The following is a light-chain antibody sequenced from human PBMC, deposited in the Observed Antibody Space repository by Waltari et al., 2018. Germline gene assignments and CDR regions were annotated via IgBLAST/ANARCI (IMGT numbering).Light chain of an antibody. J-gene: IGKJ4*01. CDR2: GAS. CDR1: QTVNNNF. Sequence: IVLTQSPDTLPLSPGQRATLPCKASQTVNNNFLVWYQQKPGQAPRLLIHGASSRATGFPDRFSGSGSGTDFTLTISSLEPEDVAVYYCQQYDGSVLTFGGGTKVEI. V-gene: IGKV3-20*01. CDR3: QQYDGSVLT.